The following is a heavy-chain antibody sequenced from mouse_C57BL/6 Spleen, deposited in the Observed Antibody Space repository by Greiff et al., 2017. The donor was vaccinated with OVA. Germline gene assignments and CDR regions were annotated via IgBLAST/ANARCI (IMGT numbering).Heavy chain of an antibody. CDR2: IYPGSGNT. CDR3: ARYGYDYDGAWFAY. Sequence: QVQLKESGPELVKPGASVKISCKASGYSFTSYYIHWVKQRPGPGLEWIGWIYPGSGNTKYHEKFKGKATLTADTSSSTAYMLLSSLTSEDSAFYYCARYGYDYDGAWFAYWGQVTLVTVSA. V-gene: IGHV1-66*01. CDR1: GYSFTSYY. J-gene: IGHJ3*01. D-gene: IGHD2-4*01.